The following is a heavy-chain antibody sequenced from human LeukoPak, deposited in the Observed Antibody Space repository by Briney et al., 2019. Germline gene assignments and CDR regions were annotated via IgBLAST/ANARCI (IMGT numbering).Heavy chain of an antibody. CDR3: ARERRSGILEWDDAFDI. Sequence: PSQTLSLTCTVSGGSISSGGYYWSWIRQPPGKGLEWIGYIYHSGSTYYNPSLKSRVTISVDRSKNQFSLKLSSVTAADTAVYYCARERRSGILEWDDAFDIWGQGTMVTVSS. J-gene: IGHJ3*02. CDR1: GGSISSGGYY. D-gene: IGHD3-3*01. CDR2: IYHSGST. V-gene: IGHV4-30-2*01.